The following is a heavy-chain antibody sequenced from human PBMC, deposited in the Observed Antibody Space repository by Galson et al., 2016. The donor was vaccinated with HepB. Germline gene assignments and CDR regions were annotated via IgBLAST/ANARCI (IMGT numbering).Heavy chain of an antibody. D-gene: IGHD3-9*01. CDR3: ARDSSPNILTTYYDAFDI. CDR2: IKRDGSET. CDR1: GFTFFDYW. J-gene: IGHJ3*02. V-gene: IGHV3-7*01. Sequence: SLRLSCAASGFTFFDYWMTWVRQAPGKGLEWVANIKRDGSETYYVDSVKGRFTISRDNANNSLYLQMNSLRAEDTALYFCARDSSPNILTTYYDAFDIWRQGTRVTVSS.